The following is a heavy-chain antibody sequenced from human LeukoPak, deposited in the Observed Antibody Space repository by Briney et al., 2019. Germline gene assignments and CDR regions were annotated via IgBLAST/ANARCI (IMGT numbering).Heavy chain of an antibody. CDR3: ARARGATIFQSAFDI. J-gene: IGHJ3*02. CDR2: IYYSGST. Sequence: PSETLSLTCTVSGGSISSYYWSWIRQPPGKGLEWIGYIYYSGSTNYNPSLKSRVTISVDTSKNQFSLKLTSVTAADTAVYYCARARGATIFQSAFDIWGQGTMVTVSS. V-gene: IGHV4-59*01. CDR1: GGSISSYY. D-gene: IGHD5-24*01.